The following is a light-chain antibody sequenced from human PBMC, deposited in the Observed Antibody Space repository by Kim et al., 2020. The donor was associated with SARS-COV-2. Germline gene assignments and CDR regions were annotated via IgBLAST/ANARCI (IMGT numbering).Light chain of an antibody. J-gene: IGLJ1*01. CDR3: CSYAGSPYV. V-gene: IGLV2-11*01. CDR2: DVS. Sequence: LTQPRSVSGSPGQSVTISCTGTSSDVGGYNYVSWYQQHPGKAPKLMIYDVSKRPSGVPDRFSGSKSGNTASLTISGLQAEDEADYYCCSYAGSPYVFGTGTKVTVL. CDR1: SSDVGGYNY.